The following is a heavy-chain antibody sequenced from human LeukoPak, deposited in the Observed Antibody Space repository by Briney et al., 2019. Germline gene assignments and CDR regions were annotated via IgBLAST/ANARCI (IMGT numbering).Heavy chain of an antibody. Sequence: SETLSLTCTVSGGSISSGSYYWSWIRQPAGKGLEWIGRIYTSGSTNYNPSLKSRVTISVDTSKNQFSLKLSSVTAADTAVYYCARESSAEGDGSGSSEWGSLLKYYMDVWGKGTTVTVSS. J-gene: IGHJ6*03. D-gene: IGHD2-15*01. CDR3: ARESSAEGDGSGSSEWGSLLKYYMDV. CDR1: GGSISSGSYY. CDR2: IYTSGST. V-gene: IGHV4-61*02.